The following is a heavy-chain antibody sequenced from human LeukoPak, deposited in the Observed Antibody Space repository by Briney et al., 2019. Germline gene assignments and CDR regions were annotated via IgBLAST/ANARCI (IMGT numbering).Heavy chain of an antibody. CDR1: GYTFTVYS. Sequence: ASVKVSCKASGYTFTVYSINWLRQAPGQGLEWMGWITASTGKPTYAQGFTGRFVFSLDTSVSTTYLHINSLKAEDTAVYYCARDASMINFDYWGQGSLVAVSS. V-gene: IGHV7-4-1*02. CDR2: ITASTGKP. D-gene: IGHD3-16*01. CDR3: ARDASMINFDY. J-gene: IGHJ4*02.